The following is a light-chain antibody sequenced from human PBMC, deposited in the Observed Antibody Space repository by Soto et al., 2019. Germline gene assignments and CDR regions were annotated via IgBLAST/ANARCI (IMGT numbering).Light chain of an antibody. J-gene: IGKJ1*01. V-gene: IGKV1-5*03. Sequence: DIKMTQSPSTLSAFVGDRVMITCRASQSVSTWLAWYQQKPGKAPKLLIYKASTLESGIPSRFSGSGSGTEFKLTISSLQSDDFATYYCQQYNTFWTFGQGTKVDIK. CDR1: QSVSTW. CDR3: QQYNTFWT. CDR2: KAS.